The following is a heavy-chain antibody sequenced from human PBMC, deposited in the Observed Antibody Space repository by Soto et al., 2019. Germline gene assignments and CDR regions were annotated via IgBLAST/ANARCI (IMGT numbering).Heavy chain of an antibody. V-gene: IGHV4-59*01. Sequence: SETLSLTWTVSGGSISSYYWSWIRQPPGKGLEWIGYIYYSGSTNYNPSLKSRVTISVDTSKNQFSLKLSSVTAADTAVYYCARSSSGWSMYYFDYWGQGTLVTVSS. CDR2: IYYSGST. D-gene: IGHD6-19*01. J-gene: IGHJ4*02. CDR1: GGSISSYY. CDR3: ARSSSGWSMYYFDY.